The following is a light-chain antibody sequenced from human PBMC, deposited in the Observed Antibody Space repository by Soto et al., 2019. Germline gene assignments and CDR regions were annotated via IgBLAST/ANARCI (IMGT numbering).Light chain of an antibody. Sequence: DIRMTQSPSTLSASVGDRVTIPCRASQSISIWLAWYQQKPGKAPKLLIYKASILQTGVPSRFSGSGSGTEFTLTISSLQPATYYCQHYNTYPWTFGQGTKVEMK. J-gene: IGKJ1*01. CDR1: QSISIW. V-gene: IGKV1-5*03. CDR3: QHYNTYPWT. CDR2: KAS.